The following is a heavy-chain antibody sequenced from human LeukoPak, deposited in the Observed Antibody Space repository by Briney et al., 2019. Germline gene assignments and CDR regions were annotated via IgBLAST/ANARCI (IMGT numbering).Heavy chain of an antibody. J-gene: IGHJ4*02. CDR1: GFTFSSYW. Sequence: PGGSLRLSCAASGFTFSSYWMHWVRQAPGKGLVWVSRISSDGSSTSYADSVKGRFTISRDNAKNTLYLHMNSLRAEDTAVYYCAREVACSGGSCYSRFFDYWGQGTLVTVSS. D-gene: IGHD2-15*01. CDR3: AREVACSGGSCYSRFFDY. V-gene: IGHV3-74*01. CDR2: ISSDGSST.